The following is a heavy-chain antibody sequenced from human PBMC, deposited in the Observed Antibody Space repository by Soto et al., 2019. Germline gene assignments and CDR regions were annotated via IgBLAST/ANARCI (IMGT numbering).Heavy chain of an antibody. CDR3: AREKGSGTYMGFDY. CDR2: IYHSGST. CDR1: GGSISSSNW. D-gene: IGHD3-10*01. V-gene: IGHV4-4*02. Sequence: QVQLQESGPGLVKPSGTLSLTCDVSGGSISSSNWWSWVRQPPGKGLEWIGEIYHSGSTNYIPSLKSRVTMSVDQSKNQFSLILSSVTAADTAVYYCAREKGSGTYMGFDYWGQGTLVTVSS. J-gene: IGHJ4*02.